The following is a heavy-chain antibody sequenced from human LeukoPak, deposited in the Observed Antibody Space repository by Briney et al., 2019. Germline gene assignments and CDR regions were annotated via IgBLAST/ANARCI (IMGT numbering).Heavy chain of an antibody. CDR1: GGSISSYY. V-gene: IGHV4-4*07. Sequence: LETLSLTCTVSGGSISSYYWSWIRQPAGKGLEWIGRIYTSGSTNYNPSLKSRVTMSVDTSKNQFSLKLSSVTAADTAVYYCARDYIYDYVWGSYRSRNWFDPWGQGTLVTVSS. CDR3: ARDYIYDYVWGSYRSRNWFDP. CDR2: IYTSGST. D-gene: IGHD3-16*02. J-gene: IGHJ5*02.